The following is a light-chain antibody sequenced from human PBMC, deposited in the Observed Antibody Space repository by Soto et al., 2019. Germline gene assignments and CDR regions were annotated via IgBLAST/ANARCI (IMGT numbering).Light chain of an antibody. V-gene: IGKV1-39*01. Sequence: DIQMTQSPSSLSACAGDTLNMTCRASQSISSYLNWYQQKPGKAPKLLVYAASRLQSGVPSRFSGTGSGTDFTLTISSLQTEDFATYYCQQSFRTPLTFGTGTKVDIK. CDR2: AAS. CDR3: QQSFRTPLT. CDR1: QSISSY. J-gene: IGKJ3*01.